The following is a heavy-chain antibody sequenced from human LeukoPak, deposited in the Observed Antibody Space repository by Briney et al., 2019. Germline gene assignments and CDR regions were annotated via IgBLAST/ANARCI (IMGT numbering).Heavy chain of an antibody. V-gene: IGHV4-59*08. CDR2: IFYSGST. CDR1: GGSISSYY. D-gene: IGHD6-13*01. Sequence: SETLSLTCIVSGGSISSYYWSWIRQPPGKGLEWIGYIFYSGSTNYNPSLRSRVTISVDTSKNQFSLKLSSVTAADTAVYCCAGQANSAADPFDYWGQGTLVTVSS. J-gene: IGHJ4*02. CDR3: AGQANSAADPFDY.